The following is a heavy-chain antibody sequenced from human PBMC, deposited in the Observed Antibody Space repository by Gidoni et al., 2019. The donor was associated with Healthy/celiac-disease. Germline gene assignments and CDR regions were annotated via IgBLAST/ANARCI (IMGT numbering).Heavy chain of an antibody. CDR2: ISSSSSTI. CDR3: ARDLEVVGAPEEVDY. Sequence: EVQLVESGGGLVQPGGSLRLSCAASGFTFSSYSMNWVRQAPGKGLEWVSYISSSSSTIYYADSVKGRFTISRDNAKNSLYLQMNSLRDEDTAVYYCARDLEVVGAPEEVDYWGQGTLVTVSS. J-gene: IGHJ4*02. V-gene: IGHV3-48*02. CDR1: GFTFSSYS. D-gene: IGHD1-26*01.